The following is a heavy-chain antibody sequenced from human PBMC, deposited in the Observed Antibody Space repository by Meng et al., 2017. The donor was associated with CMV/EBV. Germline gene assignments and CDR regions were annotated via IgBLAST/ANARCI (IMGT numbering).Heavy chain of an antibody. CDR1: GYTFTGYY. Sequence: ASVKVSCKASGYTFTGYYMHWVRQAPGQGLEWMGWINPNSGGTNYAQKFQGRVTMTRDTSISTAYMELSRLRSDDTAVYYCARVCRSGRGGYEPLDYWGQGTLVTVSS. J-gene: IGHJ4*02. D-gene: IGHD5-12*01. CDR2: INPNSGGT. CDR3: ARVCRSGRGGYEPLDY. V-gene: IGHV1-2*02.